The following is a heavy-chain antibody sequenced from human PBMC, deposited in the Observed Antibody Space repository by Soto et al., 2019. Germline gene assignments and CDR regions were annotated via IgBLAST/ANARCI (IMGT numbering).Heavy chain of an antibody. Sequence: QVQRVQSGPEVKKPGSSVKVSCKASGGTFSSYAINWVRQAPGQGLEWMGGIIPVFGTASYAQKFQGRVTITADESTSTAYMELSSLRSEDTAVFYCGSDRNVALRPYNYSFGMEFWGQGTTVTVSS. CDR3: GSDRNVALRPYNYSFGMEF. CDR1: GGTFSSYA. CDR2: IIPVFGTA. J-gene: IGHJ6*02. D-gene: IGHD2-15*01. V-gene: IGHV1-69*01.